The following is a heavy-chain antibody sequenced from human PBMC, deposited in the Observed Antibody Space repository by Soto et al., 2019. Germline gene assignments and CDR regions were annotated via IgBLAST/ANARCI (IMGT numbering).Heavy chain of an antibody. CDR2: VSPKSGGT. D-gene: IGHD2-8*02. V-gene: IGHV1-2*02. Sequence: QVQLVQSAAEVKKPGASVKVSCKASGYNFSNYYIHWVRQAPGQGLEWLGWVSPKSGGTNYAQKFKGRVTMTRDTSSNTVYMDLSGLKYDDTAVFYCAREISGGGTLNWFDPWGQGTLVTVSS. J-gene: IGHJ5*02. CDR1: GYNFSNYY. CDR3: AREISGGGTLNWFDP.